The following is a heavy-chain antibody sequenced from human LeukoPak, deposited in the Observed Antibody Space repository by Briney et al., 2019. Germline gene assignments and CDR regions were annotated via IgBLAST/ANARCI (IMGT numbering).Heavy chain of an antibody. CDR2: INPSGGST. Sequence: ASVKVSCKASGGTFSSYAISWVRQAPGQGLEWMGLINPSGGSTRYAQKVQGRVTMTRDMSTSTVYMQLSSLRSEDTAVYYCARGGPLPDPGSFRYYYMDVWGKGTTVTISS. CDR1: GGTFSSYA. J-gene: IGHJ6*03. V-gene: IGHV1-46*01. CDR3: ARGGPLPDPGSFRYYYMDV. D-gene: IGHD1-26*01.